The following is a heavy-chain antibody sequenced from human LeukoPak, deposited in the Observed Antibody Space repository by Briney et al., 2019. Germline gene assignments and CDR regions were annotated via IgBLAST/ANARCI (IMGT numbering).Heavy chain of an antibody. CDR2: IYYSGST. CDR3: AREVPYYDSSIEIGY. Sequence: SETLSLTRTVSGGSISSSSYYWGWIRQPPGKGLEWIGSIYYSGSTYYNPSLKSRVTISVDTSKNQFSLKLSSVTAADTAVYYCAREVPYYDSSIEIGYWGQGTLVTVSS. J-gene: IGHJ4*02. V-gene: IGHV4-39*02. CDR1: GGSISSSSYY. D-gene: IGHD3-22*01.